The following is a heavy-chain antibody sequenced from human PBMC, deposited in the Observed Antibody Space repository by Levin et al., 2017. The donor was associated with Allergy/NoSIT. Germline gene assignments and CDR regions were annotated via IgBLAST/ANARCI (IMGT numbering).Heavy chain of an antibody. Sequence: SQTLSLTCSVSGGSIVSSTYYWGWIRQPPGKGLEWIGSIYYTGRTSYNPSHKSRVTMSVDTSKNQFSLRLSSVTAADAAVFYGARVDDYDGIPDFWGQGTPVIVSS. V-gene: IGHV4-39*01. J-gene: IGHJ4*02. CDR1: GGSIVSSTYY. CDR3: ARVDDYDGIPDF. D-gene: IGHD3-16*01. CDR2: IYYTGRT.